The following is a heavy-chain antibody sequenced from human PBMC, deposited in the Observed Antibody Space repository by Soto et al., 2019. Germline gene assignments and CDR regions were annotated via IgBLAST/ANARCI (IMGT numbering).Heavy chain of an antibody. CDR2: IVPLLGIT. Sequence: QVHLVQSGPEVKRPGSSVKVSCKASGGTFSGYAISWVRQAPGQGLEWMGGIVPLLGITNYAQKFQGRITIAADESTGTAYMDLRSLRSEDTAVYYCARDPRSITGTTSSEDFQHWGQGTLVSVSS. CDR1: GGTFSGYA. D-gene: IGHD1-20*01. J-gene: IGHJ1*01. CDR3: ARDPRSITGTTSSEDFQH. V-gene: IGHV1-69*01.